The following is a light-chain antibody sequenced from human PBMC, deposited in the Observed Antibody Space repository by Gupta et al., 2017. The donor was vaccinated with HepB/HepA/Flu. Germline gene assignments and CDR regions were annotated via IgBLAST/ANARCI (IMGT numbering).Light chain of an antibody. V-gene: IGKV1-33*01. CDR3: QHQDNLPFT. Sequence: EIQMTQSPPSLSASVGDRVTITCQASQDIKNFLNWFQQKSGKAPQLLIYGSSKVATGVPSRFSGRGSGTIFTLTISGRQREDEATYYCQHQDNLPFTFGQGTKLDI. CDR2: GSS. J-gene: IGKJ2*01. CDR1: QDIKNF.